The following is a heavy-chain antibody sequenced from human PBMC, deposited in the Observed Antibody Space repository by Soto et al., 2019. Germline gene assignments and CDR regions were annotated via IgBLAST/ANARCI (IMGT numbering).Heavy chain of an antibody. CDR2: IVYSGTT. CDR3: ARSVDP. CDR1: FCTIRTGGYH. V-gene: IGHV4-31*03. Sequence: SDTLSHTSICSFCTIRTGGYHTRWTRPHPGKGLEWIGYIVYSGTTYYNPSLKSRVTLSVDTSKNQFSLKLSSVTAADTAVYYCARSVDPWGQGTLVTVSS. J-gene: IGHJ5*02.